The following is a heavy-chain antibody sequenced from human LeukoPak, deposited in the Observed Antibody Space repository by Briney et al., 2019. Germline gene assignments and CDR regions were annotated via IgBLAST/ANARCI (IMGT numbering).Heavy chain of an antibody. V-gene: IGHV4-34*01. D-gene: IGHD3-10*01. CDR3: ARGSKRLSTMVRGVLYYFDY. J-gene: IGHJ4*02. CDR2: INHSGST. CDR1: GGSFSGYY. Sequence: SETLSLTCAVYGGSFSGYYWSWIRQPPGKGLEWIGEINHSGSTNYNPSLKSRVTISVDTSKNQFSLKLSSVTAADTAVYYCARGSKRLSTMVRGVLYYFDYWGQGTLVTVSS.